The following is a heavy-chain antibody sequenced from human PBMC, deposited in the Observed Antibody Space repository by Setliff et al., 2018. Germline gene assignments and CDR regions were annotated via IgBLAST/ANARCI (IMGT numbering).Heavy chain of an antibody. Sequence: WASVKVSCKASGYTFTSYDINWVRQATGQGLEWMGWMNPNSGNTGYAQKFQGRVTITADESTSTAYMELSSLRSEDTAVYYCASSRDYNFWSGYLVYWGQGTLVTVSS. CDR3: ASSRDYNFWSGYLVY. D-gene: IGHD3-3*01. V-gene: IGHV1-8*03. CDR2: MNPNSGNT. J-gene: IGHJ4*02. CDR1: GYTFTSYD.